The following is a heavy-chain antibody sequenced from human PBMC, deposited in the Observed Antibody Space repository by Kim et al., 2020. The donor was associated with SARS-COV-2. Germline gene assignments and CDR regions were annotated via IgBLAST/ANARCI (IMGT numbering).Heavy chain of an antibody. Sequence: GGSLRLSCAASGFTFGNSWMAWVRQTPGKGLEWVANINPDGSLKNHVDSVEGRFTISRDNYKNAVFLQMNSLRAEDTAVNYCARDPASSAFVIWGQGTM. CDR3: ARDPASSAFVI. J-gene: IGHJ3*02. V-gene: IGHV3-7*01. CDR1: GFTFGNSW. CDR2: INPDGSLK.